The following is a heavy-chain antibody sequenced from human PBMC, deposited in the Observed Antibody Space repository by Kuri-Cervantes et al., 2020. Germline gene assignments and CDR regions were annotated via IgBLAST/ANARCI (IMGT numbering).Heavy chain of an antibody. D-gene: IGHD1-26*01. Sequence: SLKISCAASGFTFDDYAMHWVRQAPGKGLEWVSGISWNSGSIGYADSVKGRFTISRDNAKNSLYLQMSSLRAVDTAVYYCARDRGGRWELPAYWGQGTLVTVSS. CDR1: GFTFDDYA. J-gene: IGHJ4*02. CDR2: ISWNSGSI. V-gene: IGHV3-9*01. CDR3: ARDRGGRWELPAY.